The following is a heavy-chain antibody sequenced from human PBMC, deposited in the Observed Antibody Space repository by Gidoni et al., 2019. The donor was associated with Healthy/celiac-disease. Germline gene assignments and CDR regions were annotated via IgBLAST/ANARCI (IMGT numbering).Heavy chain of an antibody. CDR2: IYYSGST. CDR3: ARHASPYDSSAKEGDY. CDR1: GGSISSSSYY. Sequence: QLQLQESGPGLVKPSETLSLTCTVSGGSISSSSYYWGWIRQPPGKGLEWIGSIYYSGSTYYNPSLKSRVTISVDTSKNQFSLKLSSVTAADTAVYYCARHASPYDSSAKEGDYWGQGTLVTVSS. V-gene: IGHV4-39*01. J-gene: IGHJ4*02. D-gene: IGHD3-22*01.